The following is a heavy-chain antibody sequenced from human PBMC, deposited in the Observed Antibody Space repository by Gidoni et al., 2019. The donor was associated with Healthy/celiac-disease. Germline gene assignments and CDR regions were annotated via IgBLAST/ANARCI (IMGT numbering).Heavy chain of an antibody. CDR1: GGSLSSYY. D-gene: IGHD3-22*01. Sequence: QVQLQESCPGLVKPSETLSLPCTVPGGSLSSYYWSWIRQPPGKGLEWIGYIYYSGSTNYNPSLKSRVTISVDTSKNQFSLKLSSVTAADTAVYYCARVAPDSSGYYLFDYWGQGTLVTVSS. CDR3: ARVAPDSSGYYLFDY. V-gene: IGHV4-59*01. J-gene: IGHJ4*02. CDR2: IYYSGST.